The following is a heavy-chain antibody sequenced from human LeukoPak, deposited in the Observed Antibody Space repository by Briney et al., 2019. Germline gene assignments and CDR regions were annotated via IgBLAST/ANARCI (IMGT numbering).Heavy chain of an antibody. CDR3: AVVPAANKYFDY. D-gene: IGHD2-2*01. CDR1: GFTFSSYA. CDR2: ISSNGGST. V-gene: IGHV3-64D*06. J-gene: IGHJ4*02. Sequence: GGSLRLSCSASGFTFSSYAMHWVRQAPGKGLEYVSAISSNGGSTYYADSVKGRFTIFRDNSKNTLYLQMSSLRAEDTPVYYCAVVPAANKYFDYWGQGTLVTVSS.